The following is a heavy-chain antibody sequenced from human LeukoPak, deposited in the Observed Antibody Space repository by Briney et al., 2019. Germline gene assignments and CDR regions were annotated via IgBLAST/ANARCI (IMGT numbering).Heavy chain of an antibody. V-gene: IGHV1-8*01. CDR3: ARGLSGYGFDY. CDR2: MNPKNGNT. J-gene: IGHJ4*02. Sequence: ASVKVSCNASGYTFTSNDINWVRQATGQGLEWMGWMNPKNGNTGYARNFQGRVTMTRNTSISTAYMELSSLRSEDTAVYYCARGLSGYGFDYWGQGTLVTVSS. CDR1: GYTFTSND. D-gene: IGHD5-12*01.